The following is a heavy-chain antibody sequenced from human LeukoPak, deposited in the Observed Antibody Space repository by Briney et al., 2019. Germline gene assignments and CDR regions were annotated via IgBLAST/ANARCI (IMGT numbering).Heavy chain of an antibody. CDR3: ARDMGSSDDAFDI. CDR2: IYYSGST. V-gene: IGHV4-59*01. D-gene: IGHD6-6*01. Sequence: SETLSLTCTVSGGSNSSYYWSWIRQPPGKGLEWIGYIYYSGSTNYNPSLKSRVTISVDTSKNQFSLKLSSVTAADTAVYYCARDMGSSDDAFDIWGQGTMVTVSS. J-gene: IGHJ3*02. CDR1: GGSNSSYY.